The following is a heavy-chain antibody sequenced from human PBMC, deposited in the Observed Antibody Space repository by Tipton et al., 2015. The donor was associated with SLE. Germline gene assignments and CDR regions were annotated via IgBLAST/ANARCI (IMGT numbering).Heavy chain of an antibody. D-gene: IGHD3-10*01. CDR3: ARGISLYYYYYMDV. CDR1: GGSISSSSYY. Sequence: LRLSCTVSGGSISSSSYYWGGIRQPPGKGLEWIGSIYYSGSTTYNPSVKRRVTISVDTSKNQFSLKLSSVTAADTAVYYCARGISLYYYYYMDVWGKGTTVTVSS. V-gene: IGHV4-39*07. J-gene: IGHJ6*03. CDR2: IYYSGST.